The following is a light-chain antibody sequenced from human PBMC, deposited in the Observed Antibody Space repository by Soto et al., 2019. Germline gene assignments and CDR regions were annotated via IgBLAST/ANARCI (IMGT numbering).Light chain of an antibody. Sequence: SVLTPPPSVSVAPGQRVSISCSGSSSNNGAGYDVNCYQRLTGTGPKLLIYGNTNRHSRIPDRFYSSSSGTSASLAITGLQAEDEANYYCQTHNSRMSAYVFGTGTKLTVL. V-gene: IGLV1-40*01. J-gene: IGLJ1*01. CDR2: GNT. CDR3: QTHNSRMSAYV. CDR1: SSNNGAGYD.